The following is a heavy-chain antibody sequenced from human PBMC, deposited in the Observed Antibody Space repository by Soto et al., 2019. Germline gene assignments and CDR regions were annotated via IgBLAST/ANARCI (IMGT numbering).Heavy chain of an antibody. D-gene: IGHD6-19*01. CDR1: GFSLSTSGVG. J-gene: IGHJ4*02. V-gene: IGHV2-5*02. CDR2: IYWDDDK. Sequence: QITLKESGPTLVKPTQTLTLTCTFSGFSLSTSGVGVGWIRQPPGRALEWLALIYWDDDKRYSPSLKSRLTITTATPKNQVDSTRTNMDPADTATYYSGHSRRVAGDFDYWGQGNLVTVSS. CDR3: GHSRRVAGDFDY.